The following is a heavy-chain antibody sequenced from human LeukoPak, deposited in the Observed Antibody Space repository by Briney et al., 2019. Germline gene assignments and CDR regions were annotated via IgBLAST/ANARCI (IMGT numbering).Heavy chain of an antibody. CDR3: AKDAPHYSSGWYGYPSGDEYFQH. V-gene: IGHV3-23*01. D-gene: IGHD6-19*01. Sequence: GGSLRLSCAASGFTFSSYAMSWVRQAPGKGLEWVSAISGSGGSTYYADSVKGRFTISRDNSKNTLYLQMNSLRAEDTAVYYCAKDAPHYSSGWYGYPSGDEYFQHWGQDTLVTVSS. CDR2: ISGSGGST. CDR1: GFTFSSYA. J-gene: IGHJ1*01.